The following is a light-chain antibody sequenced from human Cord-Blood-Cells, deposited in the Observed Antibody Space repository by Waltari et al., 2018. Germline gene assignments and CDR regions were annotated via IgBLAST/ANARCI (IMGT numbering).Light chain of an antibody. CDR1: QSVSSN. CDR3: QQYNNWHIT. J-gene: IGKJ5*01. CDR2: GAS. Sequence: EIVMTQSPATLSVSPGVRATLSCRASQSVSSNLAWYQQKPGQAPRLLIYGASTRATGIPARFSGSGSGTEFTLTISSLQSEDFAVYYCQQYNNWHITFGQGTRLEIK. V-gene: IGKV3-15*01.